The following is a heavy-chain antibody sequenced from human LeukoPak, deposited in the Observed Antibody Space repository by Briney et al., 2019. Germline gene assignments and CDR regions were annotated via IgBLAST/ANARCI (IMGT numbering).Heavy chain of an antibody. CDR2: ISTYNGYA. CDR3: ARNSSDWYGYMDV. D-gene: IGHD6-19*01. CDR1: GYTFTSYG. J-gene: IGHJ6*04. Sequence: ASVKVSCKASGYTFTSYGISWVRPAPGQGLEWMGWISTYNGYANYAQKLQGRVTMTTETSTSTAYMDLRSLRSDDTAVYYCARNSSDWYGYMDVWGKGTTVTVSS. V-gene: IGHV1-18*01.